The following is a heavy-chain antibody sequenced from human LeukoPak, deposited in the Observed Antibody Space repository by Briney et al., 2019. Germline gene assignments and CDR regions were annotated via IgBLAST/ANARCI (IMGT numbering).Heavy chain of an antibody. D-gene: IGHD1-1*01. J-gene: IGHJ4*02. CDR1: GGSISSYY. V-gene: IGHV4-59*01. CDR3: ARALYNWNDAHYFDY. CDR2: IYYSGST. Sequence: SETLSLTCTVSGGSISSYYWSWIRQPPGKGLEWIGYIYYSGSTNYNPSLKSRVTISVDTSKNQFSLKLSSVTAADTAVYYCARALYNWNDAHYFDYWGQGTLVTVSS.